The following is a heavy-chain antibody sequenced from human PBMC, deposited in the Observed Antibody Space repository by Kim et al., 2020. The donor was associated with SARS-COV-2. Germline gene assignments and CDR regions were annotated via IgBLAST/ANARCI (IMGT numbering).Heavy chain of an antibody. D-gene: IGHD3-10*01. V-gene: IGHV3-30*04. CDR3: ATDKIGSASTSGWRDADSGGFFDN. Sequence: GGSLRLSCAASGLTFNNYAMYWVRQTPGKGLEWVALISYDGSDEYYADAVKGRFTISRDNSKNTLYLQMNALRRDDTAMYYCATDKIGSASTSGWRDADSGGFFDNWGQGTLVTVSS. CDR2: ISYDGSDE. CDR1: GLTFNNYA. J-gene: IGHJ4*02.